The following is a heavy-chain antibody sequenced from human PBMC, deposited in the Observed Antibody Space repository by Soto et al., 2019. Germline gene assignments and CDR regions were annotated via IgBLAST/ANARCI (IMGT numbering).Heavy chain of an antibody. J-gene: IGHJ3*01. CDR3: AKDQGIAASHGID. CDR2: ISNDGSDK. Sequence: VQLVESGGGVVQPGRSLRLSCAASGFTFNNYGMHWVRQAPGKGLEWVATISNDGSDKYYADSVKGRLTISRDNSKKTVYLQMNSLRAEETAVYYCAKDQGIAASHGIDWGQGTMVTVSS. CDR1: GFTFNNYG. V-gene: IGHV3-30*18. D-gene: IGHD6-13*01.